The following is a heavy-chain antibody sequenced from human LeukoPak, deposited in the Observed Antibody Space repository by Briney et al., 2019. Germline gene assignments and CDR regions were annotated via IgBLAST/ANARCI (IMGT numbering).Heavy chain of an antibody. V-gene: IGHV3-23*01. D-gene: IGHD6-13*01. CDR1: GFTFSSYA. CDR3: AKGEQEPLSYYYGMDV. CDR2: ISGSGGST. Sequence: PGGSLRLSCAASGFTFSSYAMSWVRQAPGKGLEWVSAISGSGGSTYYADSVKGRFTISRDNSKNTLYLQMNSLRAEDTAVYYCAKGEQEPLSYYYGMDVWGQGTTVTVSS. J-gene: IGHJ6*02.